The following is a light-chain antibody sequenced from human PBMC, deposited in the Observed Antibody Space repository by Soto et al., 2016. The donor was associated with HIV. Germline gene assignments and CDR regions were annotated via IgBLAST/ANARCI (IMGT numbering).Light chain of an antibody. J-gene: IGKJ1*01. CDR1: QSVNDW. CDR3: QQYNTPPWT. Sequence: DIQLTQSPSTLSAAVGDRVTITCRASQSVNDWLAWYQQKPGTPPSLLIYKVSTLESGVPSSFSGVGFGTDFTLTISTLQPEDSAIYYCQQYNTPPWTFGQGTKVEI. CDR2: KVS. V-gene: IGKV1-5*03.